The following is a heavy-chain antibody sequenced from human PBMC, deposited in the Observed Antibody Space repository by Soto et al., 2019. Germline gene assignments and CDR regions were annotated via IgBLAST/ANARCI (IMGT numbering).Heavy chain of an antibody. D-gene: IGHD2-8*01. CDR3: TTTKGRLEPPTNDF. J-gene: IGHJ4*02. CDR2: IKSDAYGGAI. Sequence: EVQLVESGGGLVKPGGSLRLSCAGSGFTFSNAWMSWVRRAPGKGLEWVGRIKSDAYGGAIYYAAPVKGRFTISRDDSKTTLFLQMNNRRAKDAAVYSCTTTKGRLEPPTNDFWGQGTPVIVSS. CDR1: GFTFSNAW. V-gene: IGHV3-15*01.